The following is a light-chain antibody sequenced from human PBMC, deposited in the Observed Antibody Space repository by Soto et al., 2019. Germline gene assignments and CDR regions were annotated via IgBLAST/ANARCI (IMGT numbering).Light chain of an antibody. CDR2: NNN. Sequence: QYVLTQPPSESGTPGQRVTISCSGSSSNIGRNTVNWYQQLPGTAPKLLIYNNNQRPSGVPDRFSASKSATSASLAISGLQSEDEADYYCTAWDDSLDGYLFGTGTKLTVL. V-gene: IGLV1-44*01. J-gene: IGLJ1*01. CDR1: SSNIGRNT. CDR3: TAWDDSLDGYL.